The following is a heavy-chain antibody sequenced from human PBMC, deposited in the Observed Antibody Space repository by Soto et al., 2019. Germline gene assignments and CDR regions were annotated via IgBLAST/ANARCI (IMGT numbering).Heavy chain of an antibody. D-gene: IGHD6-6*01. CDR1: GGSISSSSYY. CDR3: ARHGLRQLVYFDY. J-gene: IGHJ4*02. CDR2: IYYSGST. V-gene: IGHV4-39*01. Sequence: SETLSLTCTVSGGSISSSSYYWGWIRQPPGKGLEWIGSIYYSGSTYYNPSLKSRVTISVDTSKNQFSLKLSSVTAADTAVYYCARHGLRQLVYFDYWGQGTLVTVSS.